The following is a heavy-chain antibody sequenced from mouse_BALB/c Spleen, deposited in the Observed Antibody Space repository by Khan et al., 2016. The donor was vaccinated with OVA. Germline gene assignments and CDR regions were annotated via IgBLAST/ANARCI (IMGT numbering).Heavy chain of an antibody. J-gene: IGHJ2*01. CDR2: ISYSGVT. D-gene: IGHD1-1*01. Sequence: EVPLVESGPGLVKPSQSLSLTCTVTGYSITSGYAWNWIRQFPGNKLEWMGYISYSGVTSYTPSLKSRISITRNTSKNQFFLQLNSVTTEDTATDDSARGNYYGYYFDDWGQGTTLTVSS. V-gene: IGHV3-2*02. CDR1: GYSITSGYA. CDR3: ARGNYYGYYFDD.